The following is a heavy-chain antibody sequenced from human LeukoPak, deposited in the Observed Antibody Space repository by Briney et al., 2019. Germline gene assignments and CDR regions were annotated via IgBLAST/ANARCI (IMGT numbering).Heavy chain of an antibody. CDR2: IYTSGST. J-gene: IGHJ4*02. D-gene: IGHD3-22*01. V-gene: IGHV4-61*02. Sequence: PSQTLSLTCTVSGGSISSGSYYWSWIRQPAGKGLEWIGRIYTSGSTNYNPSLKSRVTISVDTSRNQFSLKLSSVTAADTAVYYCASERSGYPLFFDYWGLRTLVTVSS. CDR1: GGSISSGSYY. CDR3: ASERSGYPLFFDY.